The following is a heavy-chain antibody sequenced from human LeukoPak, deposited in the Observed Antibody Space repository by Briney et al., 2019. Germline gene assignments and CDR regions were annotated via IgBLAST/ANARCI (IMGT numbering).Heavy chain of an antibody. Sequence: GGSLRLSCAASGFTFSSYAMSWVRQAPGKGLEWVSAISGSGGSTYYADSVKGRFTISRDNSKNTLYLQMNSLRAEDTAVYYCAKDSSGSYYGGTSNFDYWGQGTLVTVSS. J-gene: IGHJ4*02. D-gene: IGHD1-26*01. CDR1: GFTFSSYA. V-gene: IGHV3-23*01. CDR3: AKDSSGSYYGGTSNFDY. CDR2: ISGSGGST.